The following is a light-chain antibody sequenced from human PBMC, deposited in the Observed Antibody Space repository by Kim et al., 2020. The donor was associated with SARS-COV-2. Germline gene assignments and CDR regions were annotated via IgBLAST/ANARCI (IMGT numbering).Light chain of an antibody. CDR1: QSVSSN. J-gene: IGKJ2*01. Sequence: EIVMTQSPATLSVSPGERATLSCRASQSVSSNLAWYQQKPGQAPRLLIYGASTRATGIPARFSGSGSGTEFTLTISILQSEGFAVYYCQQYNNWPPGTFGQGTGLEI. CDR3: QQYNNWPPGT. CDR2: GAS. V-gene: IGKV3-15*01.